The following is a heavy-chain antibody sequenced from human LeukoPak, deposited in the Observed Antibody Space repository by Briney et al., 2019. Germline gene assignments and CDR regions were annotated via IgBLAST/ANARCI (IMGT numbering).Heavy chain of an antibody. J-gene: IGHJ4*02. V-gene: IGHV4-34*09. D-gene: IGHD3-22*01. CDR1: GGSFSGYY. Sequence: SETLSLTCAVYGGSFSGYYWSWIRQPPGKGLEWIGYIYYSGSTYYNPSLKSRVTISVDTSKNQFSLKLSSVTAADTAVYYCARSTSSGYYLSYWGQGTLVTVSS. CDR2: IYYSGST. CDR3: ARSTSSGYYLSY.